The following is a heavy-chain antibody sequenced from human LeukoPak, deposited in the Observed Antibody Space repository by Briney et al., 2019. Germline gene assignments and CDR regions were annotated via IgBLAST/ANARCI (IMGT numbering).Heavy chain of an antibody. V-gene: IGHV3-11*04. D-gene: IGHD2-8*02. Sequence: PGGSLRLSCAASGFLYNEFYMTWIRQAPGKGQEWVSYISTTGDPVYYADSVKGRFIISRDNAKNSLFLHMTSLRAEDTAVYYCARLVVDSLSSYYMTSGAREPRSPSP. CDR2: ISTTGDPV. J-gene: IGHJ6*03. CDR3: ARLVVDSLSSYYMTS. CDR1: GFLYNEFY.